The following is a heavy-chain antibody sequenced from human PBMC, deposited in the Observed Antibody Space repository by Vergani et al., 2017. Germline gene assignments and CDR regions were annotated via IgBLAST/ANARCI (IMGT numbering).Heavy chain of an antibody. Sequence: QVQLQQWGAGLLKPSETLSLTCAVYGGSFSGYYWSWIRQPPGKGLEWIGEINHSGSTNYNPSLKSRVTISVDTSKNQFSLKLSSVTAADTAVYYCAREGRTGTLFYYYYMDVWGKGTTVTVSS. V-gene: IGHV4-34*01. CDR2: INHSGST. CDR3: AREGRTGTLFYYYYMDV. CDR1: GGSFSGYY. D-gene: IGHD1-1*01. J-gene: IGHJ6*03.